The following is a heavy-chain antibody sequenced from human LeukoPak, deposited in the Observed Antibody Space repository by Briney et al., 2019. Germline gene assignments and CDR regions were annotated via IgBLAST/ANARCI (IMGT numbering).Heavy chain of an antibody. D-gene: IGHD5-24*01. J-gene: IGHJ4*02. CDR2: LFSGGDT. CDR3: ARALVDGYHDF. Sequence: PEGSLRLSCTAYGFTVRSKYMSWLRQAPGKGLEWISVLFSGGDTYYADSGKGRFTISRDDSKNTLRLQMNNLGAEDTAVYYCARALVDGYHDFWGQGTLVTVSS. CDR1: GFTVRSKY. V-gene: IGHV3-66*01.